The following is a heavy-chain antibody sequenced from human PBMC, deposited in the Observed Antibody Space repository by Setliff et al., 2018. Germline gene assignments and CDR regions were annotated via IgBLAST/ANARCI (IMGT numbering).Heavy chain of an antibody. V-gene: IGHV4-38-2*01. Sequence: SETLSLTCAVSGYSISSGYYWGWIRQPPGKGLEWIGSIYYSGSTYYNPSLKSRVTISVDTSKNQFSLKLSSVTAADMAVYYCARPYYYDSSGYYQASYYYYYGMDVWGQGTTVTVSS. CDR1: GYSISSGYY. CDR3: ARPYYYDSSGYYQASYYYYYGMDV. D-gene: IGHD3-22*01. J-gene: IGHJ6*02. CDR2: IYYSGST.